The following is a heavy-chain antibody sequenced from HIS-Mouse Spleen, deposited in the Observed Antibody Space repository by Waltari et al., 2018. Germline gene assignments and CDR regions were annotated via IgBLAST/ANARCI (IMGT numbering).Heavy chain of an antibody. CDR3: ARESSGTGTAVDI. Sequence: QVQLVQSGAEVKKPGASVKVSCKASGYTFTGYYMHWVRQAPGQGLEGMGWINPNSGGTNYAQKFQGRVTMTRDTSISTAYMGLSRLRSDDTAVYDCARESSGTGTAVDIWGQGTMVTVSS. CDR1: GYTFTGYY. V-gene: IGHV1-2*02. D-gene: IGHD1-26*01. J-gene: IGHJ3*02. CDR2: INPNSGGT.